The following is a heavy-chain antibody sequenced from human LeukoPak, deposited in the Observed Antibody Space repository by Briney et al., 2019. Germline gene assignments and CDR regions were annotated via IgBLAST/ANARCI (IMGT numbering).Heavy chain of an antibody. V-gene: IGHV4-38-2*02. J-gene: IGHJ4*02. CDR1: GYSISSGYY. Sequence: PSETLSLTCTVSGYSISSGYYWGWIRQPPGKGLEWIGSIYHSGSTYYNPSLKSRVTISVDTSKNQFSLKLSSVTAADTAVYYCARIYDSSGYYDYWGQGTLVTVSS. CDR2: IYHSGST. CDR3: ARIYDSSGYYDY. D-gene: IGHD3-22*01.